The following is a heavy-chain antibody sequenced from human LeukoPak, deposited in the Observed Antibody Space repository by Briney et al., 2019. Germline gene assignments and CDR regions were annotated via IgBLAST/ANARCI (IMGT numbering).Heavy chain of an antibody. CDR1: GGSISSYY. J-gene: IGHJ6*02. V-gene: IGHV4-59*01. CDR3: ARDCSGGSCYLYGMDV. CDR2: IYYSGST. Sequence: PSETLSLTCTVSGGSISSYYWSWIRQPPGKGLEWIGYIYYSGSTNYNPSLKSRVTISVDTSKNQFSLKLSSVTAADTAVYYCARDCSGGSCYLYGMDVWSQGTTVTVSS. D-gene: IGHD2-15*01.